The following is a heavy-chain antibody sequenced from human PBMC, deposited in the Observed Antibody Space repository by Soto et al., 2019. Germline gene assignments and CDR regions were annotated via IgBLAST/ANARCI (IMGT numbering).Heavy chain of an antibody. CDR2: ISTSGDST. V-gene: IGHV3-23*01. J-gene: IGHJ5*02. CDR3: AKDQGETYYRWFDP. D-gene: IGHD3-16*01. Sequence: EVQLLESGGGLVQPGGSLRLSCAASGFTFSTYTMSWVRQAPGKGLEWVSAISTSGDSTYYADSVKGRFTISRDNSKNSLYLQMNSLRAEDTAVYYCAKDQGETYYRWFDPWGQGTLVTVSS. CDR1: GFTFSTYT.